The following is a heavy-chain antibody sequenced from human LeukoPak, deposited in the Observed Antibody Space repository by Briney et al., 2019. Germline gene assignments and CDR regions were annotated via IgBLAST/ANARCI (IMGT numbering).Heavy chain of an antibody. D-gene: IGHD3-10*01. CDR3: ARMVRGVSIDY. V-gene: IGHV3-30*03. Sequence: GGSLRLSCAASGFTFSSYGMHWVRQAPGKGLEWVAVILYDGSNKYYADSVKGRFTISRDNSKNTLYLQMNSLRAEDTAVYYCARMVRGVSIDYWGQGTLVTVSS. CDR2: ILYDGSNK. J-gene: IGHJ4*02. CDR1: GFTFSSYG.